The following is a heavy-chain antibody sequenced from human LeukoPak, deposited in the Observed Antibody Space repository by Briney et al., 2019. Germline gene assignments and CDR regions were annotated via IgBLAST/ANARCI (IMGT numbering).Heavy chain of an antibody. D-gene: IGHD3-22*01. CDR2: IYYIGST. V-gene: IGHV4-59*01. J-gene: IGHJ5*02. CDR1: GGSISSYY. Sequence: SETLSLTCTVSGGSISSYYWGWIRQPPGKGLEGIGYIYYIGSTNYNPSLKSRVTISVDTSKNQFSLKLSSVTAADTAVYYCARDSDTYYYDSSGYSNWFDPWGQGTLVTVSS. CDR3: ARDSDTYYYDSSGYSNWFDP.